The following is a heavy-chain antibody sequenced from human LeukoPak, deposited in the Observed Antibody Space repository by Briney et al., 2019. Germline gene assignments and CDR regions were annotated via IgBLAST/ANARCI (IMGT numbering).Heavy chain of an antibody. CDR2: ISAYNGNT. Sequence: GASVKVSCKASGYTFINYGISWVRQAPGQGLEWMGWISAYNGNTNYAQKFQGRVTMTTDTSTSTAYMELRSLKSDDTAVYYCARDRGDGYTWGHWGQGTLVTVFS. CDR3: ARDRGDGYTWGH. V-gene: IGHV1-18*01. D-gene: IGHD5-24*01. CDR1: GYTFINYG. J-gene: IGHJ4*02.